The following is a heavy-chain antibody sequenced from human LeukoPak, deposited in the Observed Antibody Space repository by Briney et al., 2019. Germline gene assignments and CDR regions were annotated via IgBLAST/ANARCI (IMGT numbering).Heavy chain of an antibody. V-gene: IGHV3-33*06. D-gene: IGHD3-22*01. CDR3: AKDLAPFDYYDSSGYTNWFDP. CDR2: IWYDGSNK. CDR1: GFTFSSYG. J-gene: IGHJ5*02. Sequence: PGRSLRLSCAASGFTFSSYGMHWVRQAPGKGLEWVAVIWYDGSNKYYADSVKGRFTISRDNSKNTLYLQMNSLRAEDTAVYYCAKDLAPFDYYDSSGYTNWFDPWGQGTLVTVSS.